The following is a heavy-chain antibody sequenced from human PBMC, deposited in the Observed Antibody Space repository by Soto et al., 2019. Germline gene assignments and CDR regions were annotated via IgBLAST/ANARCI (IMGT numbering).Heavy chain of an antibody. Sequence: QVQLVQSGAEVKKPGSSVKVSCKASGGTFSSYTISWVRQAPGQGLEWMGRIIPILGIANYAQKFQGRVTSTADKSTSTDYMELSSLRSEDTAVYYCASLVDTAELDDWGQGTLVTVSS. CDR3: ASLVDTAELDD. CDR1: GGTFSSYT. CDR2: IIPILGIA. V-gene: IGHV1-69*02. J-gene: IGHJ4*02. D-gene: IGHD5-18*01.